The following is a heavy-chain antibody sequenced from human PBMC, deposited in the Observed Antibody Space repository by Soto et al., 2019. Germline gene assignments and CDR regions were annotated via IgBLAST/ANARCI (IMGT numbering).Heavy chain of an antibody. V-gene: IGHV4-34*01. Sequence: SETLSLTCAVYGGSFSGYYWSWIRQPPGKGLEWIGEINHSGSTNYNPSLKSRVIISVDTSKNQFSLKLSSVTAADTAVYYCARVRPQNEQLARGFFDYWGQGTLVTVSS. CDR3: ARVRPQNEQLARGFFDY. D-gene: IGHD6-6*01. J-gene: IGHJ4*02. CDR1: GGSFSGYY. CDR2: INHSGST.